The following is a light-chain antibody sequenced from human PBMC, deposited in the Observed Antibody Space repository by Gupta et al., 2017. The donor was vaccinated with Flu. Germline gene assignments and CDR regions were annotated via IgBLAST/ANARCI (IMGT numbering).Light chain of an antibody. CDR3: QMWDSAIDHFV. CDR2: YDS. J-gene: IGLJ1*01. Sequence: SYVLTQPPSVSVAPGQPARIPCWGNNIGSKRIHWYQQKPGQAPVLVVYYDSDRPSGSPGRFSGSNSGSTATLTISRVEAGDEADYFCQMWDSAIDHFVFGTGTKVTVL. V-gene: IGLV3-21*02. CDR1: NIGSKR.